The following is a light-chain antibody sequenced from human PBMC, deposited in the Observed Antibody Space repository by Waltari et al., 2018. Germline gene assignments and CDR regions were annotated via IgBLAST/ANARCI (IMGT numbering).Light chain of an antibody. Sequence: DIELTQSPSSLSASLGDRFTITCRTSQTMISYLNWYQQRPGKAPELLIYAISRLQTGVPSRFSGSGSGTDFTLTINNLQPEDFATYYCQQTYVTPRTFGGGTKVQIK. J-gene: IGKJ4*01. CDR1: QTMISY. CDR3: QQTYVTPRT. V-gene: IGKV1-39*01. CDR2: AIS.